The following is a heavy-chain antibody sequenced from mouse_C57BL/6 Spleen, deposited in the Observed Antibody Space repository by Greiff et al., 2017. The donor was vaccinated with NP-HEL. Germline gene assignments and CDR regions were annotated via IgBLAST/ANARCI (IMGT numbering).Heavy chain of an antibody. V-gene: IGHV1-52*01. CDR1: GYTFTSYW. J-gene: IGHJ3*01. CDR2: IDPSDSET. D-gene: IGHD1-1*01. Sequence: QVHVKQSGAELVRPGSSVKLSCKASGYTFTSYWMHWVKQRPIQGLEWIGNIDPSDSETHYNQKFKDKATLTVDKSSSTAYMQLSSLTSEDSAVYYCAREGYGSSYEGFAYWGQGTLVTVSA. CDR3: AREGYGSSYEGFAY.